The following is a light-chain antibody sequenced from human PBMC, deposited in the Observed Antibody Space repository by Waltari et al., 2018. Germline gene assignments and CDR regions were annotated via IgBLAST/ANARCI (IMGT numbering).Light chain of an antibody. Sequence: EIVLTQSAATLSLSPGERGTLSCSASQSVNTNLAWYQQRPGQAPRLLIYDASNRATGIPARFSGSGSGTDFTLTISSLEREDFAVYYCQQRSTWPSITFGQGTRLEIK. CDR1: QSVNTN. CDR2: DAS. J-gene: IGKJ5*01. CDR3: QQRSTWPSIT. V-gene: IGKV3-11*01.